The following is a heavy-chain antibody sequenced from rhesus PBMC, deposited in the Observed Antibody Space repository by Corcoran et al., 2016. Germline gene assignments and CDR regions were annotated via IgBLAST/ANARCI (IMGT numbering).Heavy chain of an antibody. CDR3: TRAGSGGWAGHFDF. CDR1: GCTVSSYW. CDR2: SYGNTM. D-gene: IGHD6-37*01. Sequence: EVQLAESGGGLVQPGGSLRLACAASGCTVSSYWMSWVRQAPGKGLEWLSDSYGNTMYYGDSVKGRFTVSRDDVKNSMYLQMNSLRAEDTAVYYCTRAGSGGWAGHFDFWGQGALVIVSS. J-gene: IGHJ1*01. V-gene: IGHV3-11*01.